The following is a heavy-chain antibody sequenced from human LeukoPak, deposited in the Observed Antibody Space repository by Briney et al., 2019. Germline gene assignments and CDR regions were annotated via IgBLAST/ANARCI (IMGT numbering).Heavy chain of an antibody. D-gene: IGHD3-10*01. Sequence: GGSLRLTCAASGFTFSSYAMYWVRQAPGKGLEWVSGIFGSGGSTHYADSVKGRFTISRDNSRNTLYLQMNSLRAEDTAVYYCPNAMVRGLYYQYHGLDVWGQGTTVTVSS. V-gene: IGHV3-23*01. CDR1: GFTFSSYA. CDR2: IFGSGGST. J-gene: IGHJ6*02. CDR3: PNAMVRGLYYQYHGLDV.